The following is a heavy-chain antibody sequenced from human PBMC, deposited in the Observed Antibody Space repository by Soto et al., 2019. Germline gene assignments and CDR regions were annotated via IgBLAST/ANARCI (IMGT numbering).Heavy chain of an antibody. CDR2: IIPIFGTA. Sequence: VKVSCTASGGPFSSYAIPWVRHAPGQGPEWMGGIIPIFGTANYAQKFQGRVTITADESTSTAYMELSSLRAEDTALYYCAKDHRNTVNTRGVWYFDYWGQGALVTVSS. J-gene: IGHJ4*02. CDR1: GGPFSSYA. CDR3: AKDHRNTVNTRGVWYFDY. V-gene: IGHV1-69*01. D-gene: IGHD4-17*01.